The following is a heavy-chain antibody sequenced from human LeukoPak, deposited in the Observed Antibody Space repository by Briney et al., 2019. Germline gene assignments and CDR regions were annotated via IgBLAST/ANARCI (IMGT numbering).Heavy chain of an antibody. V-gene: IGHV1-18*01. J-gene: IGHJ5*02. CDR3: ARAGYCSGGSCYLNWFDP. Sequence: ASVKVSCKASGYTFTSYGISWVRQAPGQGLEWMGWISAYNGNTNYARKLQGRVTMTTDTSTSTAYMELRSLRSDDTAVYYCARAGYCSGGSCYLNWFDPWGQGTLVTVSS. D-gene: IGHD2-15*01. CDR2: ISAYNGNT. CDR1: GYTFTSYG.